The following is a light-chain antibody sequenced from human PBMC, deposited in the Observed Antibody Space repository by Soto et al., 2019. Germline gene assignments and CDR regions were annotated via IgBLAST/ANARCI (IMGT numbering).Light chain of an antibody. CDR3: QQYYNTPSA. V-gene: IGKV4-1*01. CDR1: QSVLYSSNNKNY. CDR2: WAS. J-gene: IGKJ3*01. Sequence: DIVMTQSPDSLAVSLGERATINCKSSQSVLYSSNNKNYLAWYQQKPGQPPKLLIYWASTRESGVPDRFSGSGSGTDLALTISSLQAEDVEVYFCQQYYNTPSAFGPGTKVD.